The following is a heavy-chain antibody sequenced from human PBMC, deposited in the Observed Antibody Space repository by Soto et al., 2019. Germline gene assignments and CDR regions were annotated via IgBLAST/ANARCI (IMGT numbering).Heavy chain of an antibody. CDR2: IYTSGST. D-gene: IGHD3-22*01. CDR1: GGSISSYH. CDR3: AREWRIYYDSSGYSRGFDY. J-gene: IGHJ4*02. V-gene: IGHV4-4*07. Sequence: PSETLSLTCTVSGGSISSYHWSWIRQPAGKGLEWIGRIYTSGSTNYNPSLKSRVTMSVDTSKNQFSLKLSSVTAADTAVYYCAREWRIYYDSSGYSRGFDYWGQGTLVTVSS.